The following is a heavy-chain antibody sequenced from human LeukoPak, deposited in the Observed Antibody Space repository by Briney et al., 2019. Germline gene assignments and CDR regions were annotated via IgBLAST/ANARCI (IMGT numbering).Heavy chain of an antibody. D-gene: IGHD6-13*01. CDR2: IKQDGSEK. CDR3: ARAQLAWDAAN. CDR1: GFTFSSYW. Sequence: GGSLRLSCAASGFTFSSYWMNWVRQAPGKGLEWVANIKQDGSEKYYVDSVKGRFTVSRDNAKNSLYLQMNSLRVEDTAVYYCARAQLAWDAANWGQGTLVTVSS. V-gene: IGHV3-7*04. J-gene: IGHJ4*02.